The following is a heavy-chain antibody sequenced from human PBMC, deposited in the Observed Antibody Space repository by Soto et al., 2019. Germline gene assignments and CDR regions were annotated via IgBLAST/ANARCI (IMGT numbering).Heavy chain of an antibody. CDR1: GFTFSSYA. CDR2: ISYDGSNK. CDR3: ARVGRLHYFDY. D-gene: IGHD4-17*01. V-gene: IGHV3-30-3*01. Sequence: QVQLVESGGGVVQPGRSLRLSCAAYGFTFSSYAMHWVRQAPGKGLEWVAVISYDGSNKYYADSVKGRFTISRDNSKNTLYLQMNSLRAEDTAVYYCARVGRLHYFDYWGQGTLLTVSS. J-gene: IGHJ4*02.